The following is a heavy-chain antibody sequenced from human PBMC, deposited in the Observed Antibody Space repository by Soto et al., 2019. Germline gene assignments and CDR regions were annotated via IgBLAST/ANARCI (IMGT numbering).Heavy chain of an antibody. D-gene: IGHD3-9*01. Sequence: QVQLVQSGAEVKTPGSSVKVSCKASGGTFSSYSINWVRQAPGQGLEWMGRLIPVFGTTDYAKRFKGRVTFTADEATSTASMEVTTVTSEYTAVYYCARAVVLTFTRFYDMDVWGQGTTGTVSS. CDR2: LIPVFGTT. CDR1: GGTFSSYS. CDR3: ARAVVLTFTRFYDMDV. J-gene: IGHJ6*02. V-gene: IGHV1-69*18.